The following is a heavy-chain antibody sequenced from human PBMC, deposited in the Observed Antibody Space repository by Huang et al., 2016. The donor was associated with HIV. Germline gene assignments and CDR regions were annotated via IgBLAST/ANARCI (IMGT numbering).Heavy chain of an antibody. D-gene: IGHD3-16*01. CDR2: ISGYKVRT. Sequence: QIHLVQSGPEVKQPGASVKVSCKASGYKFHIYEITWVRQTPGPGLEWMGWISGYKVRTRFAQKFQDRLTMTTDVSTSTAYLERRSLGLDDTAVYYCARTKGEFDFWGQGALVTVSS. V-gene: IGHV1-18*04. J-gene: IGHJ4*02. CDR3: ARTKGEFDF. CDR1: GYKFHIYE.